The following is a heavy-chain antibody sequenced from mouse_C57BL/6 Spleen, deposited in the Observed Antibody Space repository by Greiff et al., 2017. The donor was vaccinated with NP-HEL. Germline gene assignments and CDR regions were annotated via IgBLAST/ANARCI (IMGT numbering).Heavy chain of an antibody. CDR3: ACDGYGSAWFAY. D-gene: IGHD1-1*01. CDR1: GYSFTSYY. CDR2: IYPGSGNT. V-gene: IGHV1-66*01. J-gene: IGHJ3*01. Sequence: QVQLQQSGPELVKPGASVKISCKASGYSFTSYYIHWVKQRPGQGLEWIGWIYPGSGNTKYNEKFKGKATLTADTSSSTAYMQLSSLTSEDSAVYYCACDGYGSAWFAYWGQGTLVTVSA.